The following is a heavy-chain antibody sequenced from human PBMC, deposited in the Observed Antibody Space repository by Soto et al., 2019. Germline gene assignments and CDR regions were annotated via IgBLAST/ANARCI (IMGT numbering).Heavy chain of an antibody. Sequence: QVQLVESGGGVVQPGRSLRLSCAASGFNFRNYDMHWVRQAPGKGLEGVAVISYDGHTQNYADSVKGRFTISRDNSKNPVYLQMNRLSAEDAALYYGAKAFYPSVAISSGASWGQGTLVTVPS. J-gene: IGHJ5*02. CDR3: AKAFYPSVAISSGAS. V-gene: IGHV3-30*18. D-gene: IGHD2-15*01. CDR2: ISYDGHTQ. CDR1: GFNFRNYD.